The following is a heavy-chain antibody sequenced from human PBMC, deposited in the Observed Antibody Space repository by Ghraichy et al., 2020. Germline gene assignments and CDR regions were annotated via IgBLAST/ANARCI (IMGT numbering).Heavy chain of an antibody. CDR2: IYYSGST. D-gene: IGHD3-22*01. J-gene: IGHJ6*02. CDR3: ARDVTYYDSSGSPYYYYGMDV. CDR1: GGSISSYY. Sequence: SETLSLTCTVSGGSISSYYWSWIRQPPGKGLEWIGYIYYSGSTNYNPSLKSRVTISVDTSKNQFSLKLSSVTAADTAVYYCARDVTYYDSSGSPYYYYGMDVWGQGTTVTVSS. V-gene: IGHV4-59*01.